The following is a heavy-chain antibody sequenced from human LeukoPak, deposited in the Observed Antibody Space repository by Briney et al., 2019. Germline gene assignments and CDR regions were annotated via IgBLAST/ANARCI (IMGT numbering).Heavy chain of an antibody. CDR2: IWSDGSND. D-gene: IGHD6-19*01. CDR1: GFNFGSDA. V-gene: IGHV3-33*01. CDR3: ASDPSGSGWSLSD. Sequence: PGGSLRLSCTASGFNFGSDAMHWVRQAPGKGLEWVAFIWSDGSNDHYADSVKGRFTISRDNSKNTVCLQMNSLRVEDTAVYYCASDPSGSGWSLSDWGQGTPVTVSS. J-gene: IGHJ4*02.